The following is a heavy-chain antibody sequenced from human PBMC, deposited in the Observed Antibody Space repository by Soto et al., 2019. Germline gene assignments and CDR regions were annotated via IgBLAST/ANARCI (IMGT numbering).Heavy chain of an antibody. CDR2: INRNSGDT. D-gene: IGHD3-22*01. CDR3: AREGAYDSRGFSDS. CDR1: GYTFTTYY. V-gene: IGHV1-2*02. J-gene: IGHJ4*02. Sequence: QVQLVQSGAEVKKPGASVKVSCKASGYTFTTYYVHWVRQAPGQGLEWMGWINRNSGDTNSAQNFQGRVTMTRDTSISTAYMALSRLRSDDTAVYYCAREGAYDSRGFSDSWGQGTLVTVSS.